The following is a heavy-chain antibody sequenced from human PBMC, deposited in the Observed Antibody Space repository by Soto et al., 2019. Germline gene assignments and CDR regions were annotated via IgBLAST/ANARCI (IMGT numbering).Heavy chain of an antibody. CDR3: VRMNAESYPYHYAMDA. Sequence: SGPTLVNPTETLTLTCNVSGFSLSTGRMGVSWIRQPPGKALEWLAHIFSDVERSYSTSLQGRLTISKDSSGSQVVLSMTNMHPADTGTYYCVRMNAESYPYHYAMDAWGQGT. CDR2: IFSDVER. CDR1: GFSLSTGRMG. D-gene: IGHD1-1*01. V-gene: IGHV2-26*01. J-gene: IGHJ6*02.